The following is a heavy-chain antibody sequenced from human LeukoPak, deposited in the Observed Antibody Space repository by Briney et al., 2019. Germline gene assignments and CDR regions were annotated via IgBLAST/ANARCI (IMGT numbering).Heavy chain of an antibody. CDR2: IIPIFGIA. Sequence: SVKVSCKASRGTFSSYAISWVRQAPGQGLEWMGRIIPIFGIANYAQKFQGRVTITADKSTSTAYMELSSLRSEDTAVYYCATWADYYDSSGYYYVDAFDIWGQGTMVTVSS. V-gene: IGHV1-69*04. J-gene: IGHJ3*02. CDR3: ATWADYYDSSGYYYVDAFDI. D-gene: IGHD3-22*01. CDR1: RGTFSSYA.